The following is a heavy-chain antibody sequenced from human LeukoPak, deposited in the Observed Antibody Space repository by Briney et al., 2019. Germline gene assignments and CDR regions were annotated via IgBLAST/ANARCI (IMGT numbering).Heavy chain of an antibody. CDR1: GFTFDDYA. CDR3: AKIAGGSSWYGAFDI. J-gene: IGHJ3*02. D-gene: IGHD6-13*01. V-gene: IGHV3-9*01. CDR2: ISWNSGSI. Sequence: PGGSLRLSCAASGFTFDDYAMHWVRHAPGKGLEWVSGISWNSGSIGYADSVKGRFTISRDNAKNSLYLQMNSLRAEDTALYYCAKIAGGSSWYGAFDIWGQGTMVTVSS.